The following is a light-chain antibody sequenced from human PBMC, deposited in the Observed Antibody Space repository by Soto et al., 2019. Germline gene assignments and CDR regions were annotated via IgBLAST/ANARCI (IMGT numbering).Light chain of an antibody. J-gene: IGLJ3*02. CDR3: AAWDDSLRGWV. Sequence: QSVLTQPPSASGTPGQTVTISCSASSSNIGSAYIYWYQHLPGTAPKLLIYRNNQRPSGVPDRFSASKSGTSASLAISGLRSEDDADYYCAAWDDSLRGWVFGGGTKLTVL. V-gene: IGLV1-47*01. CDR2: RNN. CDR1: SSNIGSAY.